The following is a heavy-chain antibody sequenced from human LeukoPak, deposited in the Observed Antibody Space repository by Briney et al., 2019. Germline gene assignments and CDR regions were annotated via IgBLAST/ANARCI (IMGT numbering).Heavy chain of an antibody. J-gene: IGHJ3*02. Sequence: ASVKVSCKASGYTFTSYGISWVRQAPGQGLEWMGWISAYSGNTNYAQKLQGRVTMTTDTSTSTAYMELRSLRSDDTAVYYCARDEVFWSGGGAFDIWGQGTMVTVSS. V-gene: IGHV1-18*01. CDR2: ISAYSGNT. D-gene: IGHD3-3*01. CDR1: GYTFTSYG. CDR3: ARDEVFWSGGGAFDI.